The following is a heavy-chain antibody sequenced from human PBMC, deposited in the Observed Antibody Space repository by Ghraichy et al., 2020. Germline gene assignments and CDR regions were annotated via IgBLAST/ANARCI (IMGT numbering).Heavy chain of an antibody. D-gene: IGHD3-16*01. CDR3: TVPRLGKRNAFDI. V-gene: IGHV3-74*01. J-gene: IGHJ3*02. Sequence: GGSLRLSCAASGLTFSSYWMHWVRQGPGKGLVWVSRINSDGSSTNYADSVKGRFTISRDNAKNTLYLQMNSLRVEDTAVYYCTVPRLGKRNAFDIWGQGTMVTVSS. CDR2: INSDGSST. CDR1: GLTFSSYW.